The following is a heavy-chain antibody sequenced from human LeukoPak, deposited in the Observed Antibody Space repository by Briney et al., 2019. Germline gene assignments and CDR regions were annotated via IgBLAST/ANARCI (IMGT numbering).Heavy chain of an antibody. CDR2: IYSGCST. D-gene: IGHD3-22*01. CDR3: ARDQYYYESGGSYRVMDV. J-gene: IGHJ6*02. Sequence: PGGSLRLSRAASGFTLSSNYMNWVRQAPGKGLEGVSLIYSGCSTYYADSVKSRFTISRDNSKNMLYLQINSLRAEDTAVYYCARDQYYYESGGSYRVMDVWGQGPTVTVSS. V-gene: IGHV3-66*01. CDR1: GFTLSSNY.